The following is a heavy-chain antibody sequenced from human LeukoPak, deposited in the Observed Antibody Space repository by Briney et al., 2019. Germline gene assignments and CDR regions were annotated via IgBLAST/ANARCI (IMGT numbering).Heavy chain of an antibody. J-gene: IGHJ4*02. D-gene: IGHD2-8*01. CDR1: GGSISSYY. CDR2: IYYSGST. CDR3: ARLELMVFDY. Sequence: PSETLSLTCTVSGGSISSYYWSWIRQPPGKGLEWIGYIYYSGSTNYNPSLKSRVTISVDTSKNQFSLKLSSVTAADTAVYNCARLELMVFDYWGQGTLVTVSS. V-gene: IGHV4-59*08.